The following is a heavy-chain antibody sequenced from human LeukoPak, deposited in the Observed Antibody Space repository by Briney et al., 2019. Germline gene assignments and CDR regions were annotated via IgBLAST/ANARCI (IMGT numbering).Heavy chain of an antibody. CDR1: GYTFTSYA. CDR2: INAGNGNT. D-gene: IGHD1-1*01. CDR3: AMRGATGTTFDY. V-gene: IGHV1-3*01. Sequence: ASVKVSCKASGYTFTSYAMHWVRQAPGQRLEWMGWINAGNGNTKYSQKFQGRVTITRDTSASTAYMELSSLRSEDTAVYYCAMRGATGTTFDYWGQGTLVTVSS. J-gene: IGHJ4*02.